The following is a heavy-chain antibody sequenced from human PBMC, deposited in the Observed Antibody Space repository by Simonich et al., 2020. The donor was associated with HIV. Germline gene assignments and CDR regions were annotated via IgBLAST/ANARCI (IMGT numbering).Heavy chain of an antibody. CDR2: IIHDRMT. J-gene: IGHJ5*02. CDR1: GGSFSGYY. Sequence: QVQLQQWGAGLLKPSETLSLTCAVYGGSFSGYYWIWIRTAPGKGRWWIGEIIHDRMTNYNPSLKSRGLICVATSKNQFALKLSSVTAADTAGYYCARHVSNYYGSGTYYKRGVWFDPWGQGTLVTVSS. V-gene: IGHV4-34*12. D-gene: IGHD3-10*01. CDR3: ARHVSNYYGSGTYYKRGVWFDP.